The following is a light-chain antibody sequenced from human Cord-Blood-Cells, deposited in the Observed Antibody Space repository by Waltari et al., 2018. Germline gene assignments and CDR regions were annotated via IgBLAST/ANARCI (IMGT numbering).Light chain of an antibody. V-gene: IGLV3-19*01. CDR2: GKN. CDR3: NSRDSSGNHWV. Sequence: SSELTPDPAVSVALGQTVRITCQGDSLRSSYASWYQQKQGQAPVLVIYGKNNRPSGIPDRFSGSSSGNTASLTITGAQAEDEADYYCNSRDSSGNHWVFGGGTKLTVL. CDR1: SLRSSY. J-gene: IGLJ3*02.